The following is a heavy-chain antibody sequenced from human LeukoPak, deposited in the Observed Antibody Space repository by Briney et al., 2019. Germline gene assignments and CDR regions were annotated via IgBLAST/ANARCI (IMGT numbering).Heavy chain of an antibody. J-gene: IGHJ5*02. CDR1: GYTFTSYG. V-gene: IGHV1-69*13. CDR2: IIPIFGTA. Sequence: SVKVSCKASGYTFTSYGISWVRQAPGQGLEWMGGIIPIFGTANYAQKFQGRVTITADESTSTAYMELSSLRSEDTAVYYCARVDQNWFDPWGQGTLVTVSS. D-gene: IGHD2-2*01. CDR3: ARVDQNWFDP.